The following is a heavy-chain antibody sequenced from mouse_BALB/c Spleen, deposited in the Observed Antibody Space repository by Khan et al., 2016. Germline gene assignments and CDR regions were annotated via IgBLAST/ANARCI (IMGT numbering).Heavy chain of an antibody. D-gene: IGHD2-14*01. CDR1: GYPFTNYI. CDR3: ARDYRYNWDVMDY. V-gene: IGHV1S136*01. CDR2: INPHNGGI. J-gene: IGHJ4*01. Sequence: VQLKESGPELVKPGASVKMSCKTSGYPFTNYILHWVKQKPGQGLEWIGYINPHNGGIKYNEKFKGKATLTSDKSSSTAYMDLSSLTSEDSAVYYCARDYRYNWDVMDYWGQGTSVTVSS.